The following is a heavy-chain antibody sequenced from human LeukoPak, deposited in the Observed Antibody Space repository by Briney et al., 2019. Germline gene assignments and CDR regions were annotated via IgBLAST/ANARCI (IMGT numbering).Heavy chain of an antibody. D-gene: IGHD6-13*01. CDR3: ASHSSSWRYYFDY. J-gene: IGHJ4*02. V-gene: IGHV1-69*05. CDR1: GYTFTSFD. CDR2: IIPIFGTA. Sequence: SVKVSCKTSGYTFTSFDLNWVRQAPGQGLEWMGRIIPIFGTANYAQKFQGRVTITTDESTSTAYMELSSLRSEDTAVYYCASHSSSWRYYFDYWGQGTLVTVSS.